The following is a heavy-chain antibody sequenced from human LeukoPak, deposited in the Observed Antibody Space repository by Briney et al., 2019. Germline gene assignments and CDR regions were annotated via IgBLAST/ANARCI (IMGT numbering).Heavy chain of an antibody. Sequence: GGSLRLSCAASGXTFSSSWVHWVRQAPGKGLVWVSRITNVGTGTTYADSVKGRFTISRDNAKSTLYLQMNSLRAEDTAVYYCARDSGSGRFDPWGQGTLVTVSS. CDR1: GXTFSSSW. CDR3: ARDSGSGRFDP. V-gene: IGHV3-74*01. J-gene: IGHJ5*02. D-gene: IGHD6-6*01. CDR2: ITNVGTGT.